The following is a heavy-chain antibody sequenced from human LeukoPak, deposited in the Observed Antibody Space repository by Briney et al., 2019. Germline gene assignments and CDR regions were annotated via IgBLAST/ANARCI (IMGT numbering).Heavy chain of an antibody. CDR1: GFTFSSYG. Sequence: AGGSLRLSCTASGFTFSSYGMHCVRQAPGKGLEWVAVIGFDGSNMYYAVSVKGRLTISRDKSQSTLYLQMNRLRAEDTAVYYCAKAVAATGHYYFGMDVWGQVTTVTVTS. CDR2: IGFDGSNM. D-gene: IGHD6-19*01. V-gene: IGHV3-33*03. J-gene: IGHJ6*02. CDR3: AKAVAATGHYYFGMDV.